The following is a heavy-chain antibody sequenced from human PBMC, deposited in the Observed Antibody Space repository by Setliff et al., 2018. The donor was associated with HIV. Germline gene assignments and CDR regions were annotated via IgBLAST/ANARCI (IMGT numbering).Heavy chain of an antibody. V-gene: IGHV1-2*06. J-gene: IGHJ3*01. CDR3: ARQDHSSVNSGSLYAFDV. D-gene: IGHD3-22*01. CDR1: GYTFTAYY. Sequence: ASVKVSCKASGYTFTAYYIHWVRQAPGHGLQLMGRIEPSSGGTNYIQKFQGRVTITRDTSIYTVYMELTGLTSDDTAIYYCARQDHSSVNSGSLYAFDVWGQGTMVTVSS. CDR2: IEPSSGGT.